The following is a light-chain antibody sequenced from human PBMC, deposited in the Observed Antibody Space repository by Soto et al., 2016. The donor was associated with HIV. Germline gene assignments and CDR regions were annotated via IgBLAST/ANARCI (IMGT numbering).Light chain of an antibody. CDR1: SLRSYY. CDR3: NSRDSSGNHVV. Sequence: SSELTQDPAVSVALGQTVRITCQGDSLRSYYGSWYQQKPGQAPVLVIYGKNSRPSGIPDRFSGSTSGNTASLTITGAQAEDEADYYCNSRDSSGNHVVFGGGTKLTVL. CDR2: GKN. J-gene: IGLJ2*01. V-gene: IGLV3-19*01.